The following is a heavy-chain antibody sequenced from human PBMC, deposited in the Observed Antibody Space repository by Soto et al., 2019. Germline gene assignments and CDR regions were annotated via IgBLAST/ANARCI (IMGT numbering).Heavy chain of an antibody. CDR2: ISADNGNT. Sequence: GAAVKVSCKACGYDFNNYGISWVRQAPGQGLEWMGWISADNGNTNNAQKFQGRVTMTTDPSTRTVYMELTSLSSDDTAVYYCARDRRLVGAARPEYFQHWG. J-gene: IGHJ1*01. D-gene: IGHD1-26*01. V-gene: IGHV1-18*01. CDR3: ARDRRLVGAARPEYFQH. CDR1: GYDFNNYG.